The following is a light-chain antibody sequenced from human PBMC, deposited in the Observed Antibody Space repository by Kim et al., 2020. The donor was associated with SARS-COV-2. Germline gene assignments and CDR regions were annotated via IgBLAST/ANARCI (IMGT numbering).Light chain of an antibody. CDR2: GAS. CDR1: QNINRN. CDR3: QQYNTWPYT. J-gene: IGKJ2*01. V-gene: IGKV3-15*01. Sequence: EIVMTQSPATLSVSPGDGATLSCRASQNINRNLVWYQQRPGQAPRLLIYGASARATAFPARFSGSGSGTDFTLTISSLQSEDFAIYYCQQYNTWPYTFGQGTKLEI.